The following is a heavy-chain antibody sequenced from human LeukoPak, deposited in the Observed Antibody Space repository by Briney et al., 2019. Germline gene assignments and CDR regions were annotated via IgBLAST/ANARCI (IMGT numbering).Heavy chain of an antibody. CDR3: GRDGWEIRLATGY. CDR1: GFTFSSYD. Sequence: GGSLRLSCAASGFTFSSYDMSWVRQAPGRGLEWVSGISGGGNTFYSDAVKGRFTISRDNPKNTLVLEMNSLRAEDTAVYYCGRDGWEIRLATGYWGQGTLVTVSS. J-gene: IGHJ4*02. CDR2: ISGGGNT. V-gene: IGHV3-23*01. D-gene: IGHD1-26*01.